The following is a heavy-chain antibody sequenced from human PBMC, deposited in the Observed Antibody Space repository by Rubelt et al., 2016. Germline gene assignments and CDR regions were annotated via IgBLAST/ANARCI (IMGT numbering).Heavy chain of an antibody. V-gene: IGHV7-4-1*02. Sequence: QVQLVQSESELRNPGASVKLSCKASGYIFNTIAMNWVRQAPGQGLEWMGWINTNTGVTLSAEGSTGRFVFSVDASGNTAYLQMNSLMEEDTAVYYCVTKVKGGLSLDYWGQGTQVTVSS. J-gene: IGHJ4*02. CDR2: INTNTGVT. CDR1: GYIFNTIA. CDR3: VTKVKGGLSLDY. D-gene: IGHD3-16*01.